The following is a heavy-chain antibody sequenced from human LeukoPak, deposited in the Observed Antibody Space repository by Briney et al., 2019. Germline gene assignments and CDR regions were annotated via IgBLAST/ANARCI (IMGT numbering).Heavy chain of an antibody. V-gene: IGHV4-4*02. CDR1: GGSISSSNW. D-gene: IGHD1-26*01. J-gene: IGHJ4*02. CDR2: IYHSGST. CDR3: ARAVGATQRFQT. Sequence: SETLSLTCAVSGGSISSSNWWSWVRQPPGKGLEWIGEIYHSGSTNYNPSLKSRVTISVDKSKNQFSLKVNSVTAADTAIYYCARAVGATQRFQTWGQGTLVTVSS.